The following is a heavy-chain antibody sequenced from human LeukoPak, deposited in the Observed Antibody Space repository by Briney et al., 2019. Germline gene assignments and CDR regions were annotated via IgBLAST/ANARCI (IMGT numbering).Heavy chain of an antibody. CDR1: GFSFSTSA. CDR3: AKDAHDYSNYGWFDL. CDR2: ISGSGVST. J-gene: IGHJ5*02. Sequence: GGSLRLSCAASGFSFSTSAMNWVRQAPGKGLEWVSGISGSGVSTYYAGSVKGRFTISRDNSKDSLHLHMNSLRADDTAIYYCAKDAHDYSNYGWFDLWGQGTLVTVSS. V-gene: IGHV3-23*01. D-gene: IGHD4-11*01.